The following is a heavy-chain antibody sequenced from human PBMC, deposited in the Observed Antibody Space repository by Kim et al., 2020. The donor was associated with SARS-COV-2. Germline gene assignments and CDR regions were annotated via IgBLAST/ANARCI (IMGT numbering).Heavy chain of an antibody. Sequence: SETLSLTCAVYGGSFSGYYWSWIRQPPGKGLEWIGEINHSGSTNYNPSLKSRVTISVDTSKNQFSLKLSSVTAADTAVYYCAREGARGGIAVAGIDYWGQGTLVTVSS. J-gene: IGHJ4*02. CDR3: AREGARGGIAVAGIDY. V-gene: IGHV4-34*01. CDR2: INHSGST. D-gene: IGHD6-19*01. CDR1: GGSFSGYY.